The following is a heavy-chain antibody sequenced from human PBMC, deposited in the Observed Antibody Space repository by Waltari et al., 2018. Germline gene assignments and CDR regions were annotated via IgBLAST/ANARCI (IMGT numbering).Heavy chain of an antibody. V-gene: IGHV4-34*01. CDR2: ITHSGSP. D-gene: IGHD6-6*01. Sequence: QVQLQQWGAGLLKPSETLSLTCAVYSGSFSGYYWNWIRQPPGKGLDGIGEITHSGSPTSTPSLRSRVTLPVDTSKNQFSLKLTSVTPAATAVFSFAGGPGWTLAALPFDYWGQGTLVTVPS. CDR1: SGSFSGYY. J-gene: IGHJ4*02. CDR3: AGGPGWTLAALPFDY.